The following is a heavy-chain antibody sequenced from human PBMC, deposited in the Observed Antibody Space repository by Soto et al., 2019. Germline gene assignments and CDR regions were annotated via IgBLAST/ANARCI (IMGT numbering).Heavy chain of an antibody. CDR1: GGSISSGCYY. Sequence: SETMSLTCPVSGGSISSGCYYWSWIRQPPGKGLEWIGYIYYSGSTYYNPSLKSRVTISVDTSKNQFSLKLSSVTAADTAVYYCARDLTPDYWGQGTLVTVSS. J-gene: IGHJ4*02. V-gene: IGHV4-30-4*01. CDR3: ARDLTPDY. CDR2: IYYSGST.